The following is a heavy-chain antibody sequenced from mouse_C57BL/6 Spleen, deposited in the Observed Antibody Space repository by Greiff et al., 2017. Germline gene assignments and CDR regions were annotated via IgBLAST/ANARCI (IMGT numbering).Heavy chain of an antibody. CDR1: GYTFTSYW. J-gene: IGHJ3*01. CDR3: AIYSNYEAGLAY. D-gene: IGHD2-5*01. CDR2: IHPSDSDT. Sequence: QVQLKQPGAELVKPGASVKVSCKASGYTFTSYWMHWVKQRPGQGLEWIGRIHPSDSDTNYNQKFTGKATLTVDKSSSTAYMQLSSLTSEDSAVYYCAIYSNYEAGLAYWGQGTLVTVSA. V-gene: IGHV1-74*01.